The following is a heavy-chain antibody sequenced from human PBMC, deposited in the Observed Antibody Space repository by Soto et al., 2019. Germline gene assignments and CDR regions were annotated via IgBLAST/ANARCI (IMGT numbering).Heavy chain of an antibody. V-gene: IGHV3-23*01. CDR3: AKDRVGDYDFWSGYYYFDY. D-gene: IGHD3-3*01. CDR1: GFTFSSYA. J-gene: IGHJ4*02. Sequence: GGSLRLSCAASGFTFSSYAMSWVRQAPGKGLEWVSAISGGGGSTYYADSVKGRFTISRANSKNTLYLQMNSLRAEDMAVYYCAKDRVGDYDFWSGYYYFDYWGQGTLVTVSS. CDR2: ISGGGGST.